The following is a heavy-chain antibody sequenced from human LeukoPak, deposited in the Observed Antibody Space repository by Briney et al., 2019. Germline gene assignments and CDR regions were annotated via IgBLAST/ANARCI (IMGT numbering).Heavy chain of an antibody. V-gene: IGHV1-2*02. D-gene: IGHD2-15*01. CDR3: ATHCSGAACFDY. J-gene: IGHJ4*02. CDR2: INPNNGDT. Sequence: ASVKVSCKASGYTFIDYSIHWVRQAPGQGLEWMGEINPNNGDTNFAPEFQGRVTMTRDTSITTAFMELSSLRYADTAISYCATHCSGAACFDYWGQGTLVTVSS. CDR1: GYTFIDYS.